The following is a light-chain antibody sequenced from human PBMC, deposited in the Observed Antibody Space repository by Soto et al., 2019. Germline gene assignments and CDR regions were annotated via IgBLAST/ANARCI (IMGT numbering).Light chain of an antibody. CDR3: QPYNNWTFT. Sequence: EIVMTQSPATLSVSPGERATLSCRASQSVSSNLAWYQQKPGQAPRLLIYGASTRATGIPARFSGSGSGTEFPLNISGRQSEDFAVYYCQPYNNWTFTFGPGTKVDIK. CDR2: GAS. CDR1: QSVSSN. V-gene: IGKV3D-15*01. J-gene: IGKJ3*01.